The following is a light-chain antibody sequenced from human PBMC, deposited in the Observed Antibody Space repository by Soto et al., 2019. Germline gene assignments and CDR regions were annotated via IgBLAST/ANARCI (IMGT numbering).Light chain of an antibody. Sequence: QSALTQPPSVSGSPGQSVTISCSGTSSDVGSYNRVSWYQQPPGTAPKLMIYEVSNRPSGVPDRFSGSKSGNTAPLTIYGLQAEYEDDYYCRSFTSSSPYVFGTGTKLTVL. J-gene: IGLJ1*01. CDR3: RSFTSSSPYV. V-gene: IGLV2-18*02. CDR2: EVS. CDR1: SSDVGSYNR.